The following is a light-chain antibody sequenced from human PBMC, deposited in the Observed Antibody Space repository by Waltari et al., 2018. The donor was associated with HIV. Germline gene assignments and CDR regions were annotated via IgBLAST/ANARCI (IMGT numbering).Light chain of an antibody. V-gene: IGKV4-1*01. J-gene: IGKJ1*01. CDR1: HSLLSHPTHKKF. CDR3: QQYHNIPWT. CDR2: WAS. Sequence: DIVMTQSPDSLAVSLGERATINCKSSHSLLSHPTHKKFLAWYQQKPGQRPKLLIYWASTRGSGVPDRFSGSGSGTDFTLTISRLQAEDVATYYCQQYHNIPWTFGRGTKVEIK.